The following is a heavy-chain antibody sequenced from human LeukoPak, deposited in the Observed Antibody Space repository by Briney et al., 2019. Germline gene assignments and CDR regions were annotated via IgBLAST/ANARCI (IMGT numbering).Heavy chain of an antibody. CDR3: ARGPNTGAFDA. CDR1: GYTFSDYY. J-gene: IGHJ4*02. Sequence: ASVKVSRKASGYTFSDYYMHWWRQAPGQRLEWLGWIIPKSGDTNFAQNFQGRVTMTRDTSISTAYMELSSLTSDDRAVYYCARGPNTGAFDAWGQGTLVTVSS. V-gene: IGHV1-2*02. CDR2: IIPKSGDT. D-gene: IGHD7-27*01.